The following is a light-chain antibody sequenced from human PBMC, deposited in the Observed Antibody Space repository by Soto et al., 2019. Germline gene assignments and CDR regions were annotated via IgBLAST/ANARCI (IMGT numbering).Light chain of an antibody. V-gene: IGLV2-8*01. CDR1: SSDVGGYNY. CDR3: SSYAGSKGV. J-gene: IGLJ1*01. CDR2: EVS. Sequence: SVLTRPPSASGSPGQSVTMSCTGASSDVGGYNYVSWYQQHPGKAPKLMIYEVSKRPSGVPDRFSGSKSGNTASLTVSGLQAEDEADYYCSSYAGSKGVFGTGTKVTVL.